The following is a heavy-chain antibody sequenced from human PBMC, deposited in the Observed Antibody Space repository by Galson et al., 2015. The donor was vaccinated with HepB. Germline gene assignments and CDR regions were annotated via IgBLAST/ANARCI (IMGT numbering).Heavy chain of an antibody. Sequence: SLRLSCAASGLAFNKYGMHWVRQAPGKGLEWVAITSSGGSVRHYADSVKGRFTMSRDNSKNTLCLQMDSLRIEDTAVYYCVKKAPGDFWSPGDYWGQGTLVTVSS. CDR3: VKKAPGDFWSPGDY. CDR2: TSSGGSVR. CDR1: GLAFNKYG. D-gene: IGHD3-3*01. J-gene: IGHJ4*02. V-gene: IGHV3-30*18.